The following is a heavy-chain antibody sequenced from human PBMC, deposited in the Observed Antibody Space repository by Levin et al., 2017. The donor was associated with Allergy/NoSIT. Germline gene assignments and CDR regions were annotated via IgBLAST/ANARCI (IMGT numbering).Heavy chain of an antibody. CDR1: GFNFNTHY. Sequence: PGGSLRLSCAASGFNFNTHYMHWVRQAPGKGLEWVTVISDHGNTQFYADSVKGRFTISRDNSRNTVYLQMNSLRPEDTAMYYCAKDRSASWTFDHCGHGTLVIVSS. J-gene: IGHJ4*01. D-gene: IGHD3/OR15-3a*01. CDR3: AKDRSASWTFDH. CDR2: ISDHGNTQ. V-gene: IGHV3-30*18.